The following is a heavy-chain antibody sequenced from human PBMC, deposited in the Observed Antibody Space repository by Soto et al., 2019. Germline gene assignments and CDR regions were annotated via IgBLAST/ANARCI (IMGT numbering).Heavy chain of an antibody. V-gene: IGHV3-53*01. CDR2: IYSGDTT. J-gene: IGHJ4*02. CDR1: GFTVSSSY. CDR3: ARGRGYYDSRGYSGYYFDH. Sequence: VGSLRLSCAASGFTVSSSYMSWVRQAPGKGLECVSFIYSGDTTYYADSVKGRFTVSRDNSKNTLYVQMNSLRAEDTAVYYCARGRGYYDSRGYSGYYFDHWGLGTLVTVSS. D-gene: IGHD3-22*01.